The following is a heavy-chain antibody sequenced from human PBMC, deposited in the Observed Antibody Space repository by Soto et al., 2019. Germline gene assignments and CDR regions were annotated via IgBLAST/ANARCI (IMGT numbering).Heavy chain of an antibody. CDR3: ARELMVDTAILGWFDP. D-gene: IGHD5-18*01. V-gene: IGHV4-61*01. CDR2: IYYSGIINFNSGST. Sequence: QVQLQESGPGLVKPSETLSLTCTVSGDSVSSGSYYWSWIRQPPGKGLEWIGYIYYSGIINFNSGSTSYNPSLKSRVTISIDTSKNQFSLKLKSVTAADTALYYCARELMVDTAILGWFDPWGQGTLVTVSS. CDR1: GDSVSSGSYY. J-gene: IGHJ5*02.